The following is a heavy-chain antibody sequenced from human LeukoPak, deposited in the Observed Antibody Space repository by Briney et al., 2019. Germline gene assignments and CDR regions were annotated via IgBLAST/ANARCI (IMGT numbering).Heavy chain of an antibody. CDR3: ARVRNGYSSGLDV. V-gene: IGHV3-74*01. Sequence: GSLRLSCAASKFTFGSFWMNWVRLVPGKGLLWVSRINPDGSDTEYADSVKGRFTVSRDNARNTLYLEMRSLSVQDSGLYYCARVRNGYSSGLDVWGPGTWVTVSS. CDR1: KFTFGSFW. D-gene: IGHD2-15*01. J-gene: IGHJ6*02. CDR2: INPDGSDT.